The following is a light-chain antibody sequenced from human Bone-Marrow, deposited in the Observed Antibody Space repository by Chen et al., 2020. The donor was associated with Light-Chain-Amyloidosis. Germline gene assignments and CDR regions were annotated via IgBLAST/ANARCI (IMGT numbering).Light chain of an antibody. J-gene: IGKJ4*01. V-gene: IGKV4-1*01. CDR1: QSVLYSSNNKYP. CDR2: WAS. CDR3: QQYYDTPLT. Sequence: DIVLNQSPDSLAGSLGERDTINCKSSQSVLYSSNNKYPLDWYQQKPGQPPKLVIYWASVREAGVPDRFSGSGSGTDFTLTISSLQAEDVAVYYCQQYYDTPLTFGGGTKVHIK.